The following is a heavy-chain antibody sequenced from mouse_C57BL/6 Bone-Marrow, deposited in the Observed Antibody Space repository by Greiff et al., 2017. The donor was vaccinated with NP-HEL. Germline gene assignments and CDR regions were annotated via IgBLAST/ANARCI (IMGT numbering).Heavy chain of an antibody. CDR3: ARSGGYYYGSSFMDY. Sequence: VQLQQSGAELVKPGASVKLSCTASGFNIKDYYMHWVKQRTEQGLEWIGRIDPEDGKTKYAPKFQGKATITADTSSNTAYLQLSSLTSEDTAVYYCARSGGYYYGSSFMDYWGQGTSVTVSS. CDR2: IDPEDGKT. CDR1: GFNIKDYY. V-gene: IGHV14-2*01. D-gene: IGHD1-1*01. J-gene: IGHJ4*01.